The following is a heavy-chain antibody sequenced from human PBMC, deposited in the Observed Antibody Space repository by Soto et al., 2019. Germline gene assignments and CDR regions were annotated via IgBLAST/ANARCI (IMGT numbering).Heavy chain of an antibody. CDR1: GGTFSSYA. CDR3: ARASPDTAMVRGAHHWYFDL. CDR2: IIPIFGTA. V-gene: IGHV1-69*13. D-gene: IGHD5-18*01. J-gene: IGHJ2*01. Sequence: GASVKVCCKASGGTFSSYAISWVRQAPGQGLEWMGGIIPIFGTANYAQKFQGRVTITADESTSTAYMELSSLRSEDTAVYYCARASPDTAMVRGAHHWYFDLWGRGTLVTVSS.